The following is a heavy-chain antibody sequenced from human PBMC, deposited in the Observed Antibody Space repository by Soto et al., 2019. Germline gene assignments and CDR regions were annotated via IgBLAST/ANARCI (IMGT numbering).Heavy chain of an antibody. CDR3: ARKDKSGYFNWFDP. CDR1: GYRFTSYW. J-gene: IGHJ5*02. D-gene: IGHD3-22*01. CDR2: IFPSDSDT. V-gene: IGHV5-51*01. Sequence: GESLKISCSTSGYRFTSYWNAWVRQMPGKGLEWMGIIFPSDSDTRYSPSFQGQVNISADRSTSTVFLQWASLKASDTAVYFCARKDKSGYFNWFDPWGQGTLVTVSS.